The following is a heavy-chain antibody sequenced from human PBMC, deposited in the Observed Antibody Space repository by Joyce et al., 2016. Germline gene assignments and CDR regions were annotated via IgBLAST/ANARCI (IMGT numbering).Heavy chain of an antibody. Sequence: QVQLVESGGGVVQPGRSLILSCAASGFTFSNYGRHGVSQGPGKGRSWVAVILNDGSGKHYADSVKCRFTISRDNSKNILYLETDSLRDEDTAVYFCVRDTSSPDNVMDIWGQGTTVTVSS. V-gene: IGHV3-33*01. CDR2: ILNDGSGK. D-gene: IGHD1-1*01. CDR3: VRDTSSPDNVMDI. J-gene: IGHJ6*02. CDR1: GFTFSNYG.